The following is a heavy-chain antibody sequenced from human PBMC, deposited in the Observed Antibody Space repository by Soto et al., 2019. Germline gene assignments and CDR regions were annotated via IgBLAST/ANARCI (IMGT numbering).Heavy chain of an antibody. V-gene: IGHV1-24*01. CDR3: ATRIDFWSGMTQNWFDP. Sequence: ASVKVSCKVSGYTLTELSMHWVRQAPGKGLEWMGGFDPEGGETIYAQKFQGRVTMTEDTSTDTAYMELSSLRSEDTAVYYCATRIDFWSGMTQNWFDPWGQGTLVTVSS. CDR2: FDPEGGET. D-gene: IGHD3-3*01. J-gene: IGHJ5*02. CDR1: GYTLTELS.